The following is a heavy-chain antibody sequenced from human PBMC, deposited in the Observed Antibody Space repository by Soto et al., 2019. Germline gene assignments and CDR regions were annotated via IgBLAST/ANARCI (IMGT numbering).Heavy chain of an antibody. CDR2: INPKSGGT. Sequence: QVQLVQSGADVKKPGASVKVSCKASGYTFTGYYMHWVRQAPGQGLEWMGWINPKSGGTNYAQKFQGRVTMTRDTSISTTYMDLSRLRSDDTAVYYCARDFTGIWVGAPGRSGWSPYYYYGMDVWGQGTTVTVSS. CDR3: ARDFTGIWVGAPGRSGWSPYYYYGMDV. CDR1: GYTFTGYY. D-gene: IGHD6-19*01. J-gene: IGHJ6*02. V-gene: IGHV1-2*02.